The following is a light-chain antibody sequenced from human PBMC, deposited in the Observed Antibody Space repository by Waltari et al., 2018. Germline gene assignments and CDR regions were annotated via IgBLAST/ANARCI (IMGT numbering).Light chain of an antibody. CDR2: AAS. CDR3: QQYDRSPWT. Sequence: EIVLTQSPGTLSLSPGERDTLSCRASESISSNYFAWYQQKPGQGPRLLLYAASNRATGIPDRFSGSGSGTDFTLTISRLESEDFAVYYCQQYDRSPWTFGQGTKVAIE. J-gene: IGKJ1*01. CDR1: ESISSNY. V-gene: IGKV3-20*01.